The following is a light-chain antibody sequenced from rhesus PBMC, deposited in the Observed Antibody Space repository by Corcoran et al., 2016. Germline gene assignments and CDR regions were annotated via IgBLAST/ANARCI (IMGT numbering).Light chain of an antibody. J-gene: IGKJ4*01. CDR1: QTISIY. Sequence: DIQITQSPSSLSASVGDRVTITCLASQTISIYLSWYQQRPGKVPTLLIYAASTLQSGVPSRFTGSGTWTDFTLTIRSLQPEDFATYYCQQHNSHPLPFGGGTKVELK. V-gene: IGKV1-44*03. CDR2: AAS. CDR3: QQHNSHPLP.